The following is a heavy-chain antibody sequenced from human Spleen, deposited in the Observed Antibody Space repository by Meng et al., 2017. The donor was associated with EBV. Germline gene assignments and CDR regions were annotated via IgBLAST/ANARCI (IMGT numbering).Heavy chain of an antibody. CDR3: ASESGRGYTPDY. D-gene: IGHD3-10*01. Sequence: VKLGQFGPEVKKPGSSVKVSCKTSGGPFTSDAISWVRQAPGQGLEWIGGLIPMLGAPNYAQKFQDRVTIIADKSTSTHYMELSSLRSDDTAVYFCASESGRGYTPDYWGRGTLVTVSS. J-gene: IGHJ4*02. CDR2: LIPMLGAP. CDR1: GGPFTSDA. V-gene: IGHV1-69*06.